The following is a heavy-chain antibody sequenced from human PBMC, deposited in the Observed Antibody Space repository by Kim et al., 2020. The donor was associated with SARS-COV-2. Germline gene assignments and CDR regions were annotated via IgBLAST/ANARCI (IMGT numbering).Heavy chain of an antibody. CDR2: ISSNGGST. V-gene: IGHV3-64*01. Sequence: GGSLRLSCAASGFTFSSYAMHWVRQAPGKGLEYVSAISSNGGSTYYANSVKGRFTISRDNSKNTLYLQMGSLRAEDMAVYYCARDARYCSGGSCTFWFDPWGQGTLVTVSS. D-gene: IGHD2-15*01. CDR1: GFTFSSYA. J-gene: IGHJ5*02. CDR3: ARDARYCSGGSCTFWFDP.